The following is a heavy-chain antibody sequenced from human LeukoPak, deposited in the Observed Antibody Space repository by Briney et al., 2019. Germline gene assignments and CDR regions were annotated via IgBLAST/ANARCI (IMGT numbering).Heavy chain of an antibody. D-gene: IGHD5-18*01. Sequence: GGSLRLSRVASGFTFSSYCMSWVRQAPGKGLEWVANIQDGSDKYYVDSVKGRFTISRDNSKNTLYLQMSSLRVEDTAVYYCATRYNYYYLGYWGQGTLVTVSS. J-gene: IGHJ4*02. CDR2: IQDGSDK. CDR3: ATRYNYYYLGY. V-gene: IGHV3-7*05. CDR1: GFTFSSYC.